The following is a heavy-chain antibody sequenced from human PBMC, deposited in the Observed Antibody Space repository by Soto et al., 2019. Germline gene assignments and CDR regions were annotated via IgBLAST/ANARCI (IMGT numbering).Heavy chain of an antibody. D-gene: IGHD3-3*01. J-gene: IGHJ5*02. Sequence: SETLSLTCAVYGGSFSGYYWNWIRQPPGKGPEWIGEIDHSGYTNYNPSLKSRVTISVDTSKNQFSLRLTSVTAADTAVYYCARVRDWFDPWGQGTLVTVSS. CDR1: GGSFSGYY. CDR3: ARVRDWFDP. V-gene: IGHV4-34*01. CDR2: IDHSGYT.